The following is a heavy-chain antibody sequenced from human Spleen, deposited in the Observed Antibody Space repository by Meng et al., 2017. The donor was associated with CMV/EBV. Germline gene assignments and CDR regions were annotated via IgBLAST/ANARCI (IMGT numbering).Heavy chain of an antibody. V-gene: IGHV4-59*01. J-gene: IGHJ5*02. CDR2: IYYRGST. Sequence: SETLSLTCTVSGGSISNYYWSWIRQPPGKGLEWIGYIYYRGSTNYNPSLKSRVTISVDMSKNQFSLKLSSVTAADTAVYYCARDRIAAASNWFDPWGQGTLVTVSS. D-gene: IGHD6-13*01. CDR1: GGSISNYY. CDR3: ARDRIAAASNWFDP.